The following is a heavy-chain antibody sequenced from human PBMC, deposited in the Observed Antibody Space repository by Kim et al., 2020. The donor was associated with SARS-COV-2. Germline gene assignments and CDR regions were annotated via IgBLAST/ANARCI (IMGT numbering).Heavy chain of an antibody. J-gene: IGHJ4*02. CDR3: ARTATINYDSSGYYDIYFDY. V-gene: IGHV1-46*01. D-gene: IGHD3-22*01. CDR1: GYTFTSYY. CDR2: INPSGGST. Sequence: ASVKVSCKASGYTFTSYYMHWVRQAPGQGLEWMGIINPSGGSTNYAQKFQGRVTMTRDTSTSTVYMELSSLRSEDTAVYYCARTATINYDSSGYYDIYFDYWGQGTLVTVSS.